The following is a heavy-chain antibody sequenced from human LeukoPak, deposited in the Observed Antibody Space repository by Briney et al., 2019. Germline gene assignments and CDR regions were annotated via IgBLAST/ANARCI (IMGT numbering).Heavy chain of an antibody. Sequence: ASVKVSCKASGYTFTSYGISWVRQSPGQGLEWMGWISAYNGNTNYAQKLQGRVTMTTDTSTSTAYMELRSLRSDDTAVYYCARVTRRELLPPMLPEYWGQGTLVTVSS. CDR1: GYTFTSYG. CDR3: ARVTRRELLPPMLPEY. CDR2: ISAYNGNT. J-gene: IGHJ4*02. V-gene: IGHV1-18*01. D-gene: IGHD1-26*01.